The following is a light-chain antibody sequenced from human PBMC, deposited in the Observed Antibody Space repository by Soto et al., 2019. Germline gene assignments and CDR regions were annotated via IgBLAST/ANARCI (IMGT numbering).Light chain of an antibody. V-gene: IGKV3D-20*02. CDR1: QGVSSN. Sequence: EKALTQSPVTLSFSPGERATLSCSASQGVSSNLAWYKQRPGQAPRLLIYGTSSRATGIPDRFSGSGSGTDFTLTISGLEPEDFAVYYCQQRNVWPPITFGQGTRLEIK. CDR2: GTS. J-gene: IGKJ5*01. CDR3: QQRNVWPPIT.